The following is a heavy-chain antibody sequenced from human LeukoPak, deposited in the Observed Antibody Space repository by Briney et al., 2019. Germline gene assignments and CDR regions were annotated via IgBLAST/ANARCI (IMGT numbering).Heavy chain of an antibody. J-gene: IGHJ4*02. CDR3: AKDSQVISTYYFDY. D-gene: IGHD2-21*01. CDR1: GFTFSSYA. CDR2: ISGSGGTT. Sequence: GGSLRLSCAASGFTFSSYAMSWVRQAPGEGLEWGSAISGSGGTTYYPDSVKGRFTISRDNSKNTLYLQMNSLRAEDTAVYYCAKDSQVISTYYFDYWGQGTLVTVSS. V-gene: IGHV3-23*01.